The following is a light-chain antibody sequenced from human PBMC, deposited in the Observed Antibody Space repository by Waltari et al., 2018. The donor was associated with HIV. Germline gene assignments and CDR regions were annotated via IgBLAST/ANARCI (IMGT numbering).Light chain of an antibody. J-gene: IGLJ2*01. CDR1: RSDFGGYTF. Sequence: QSALTQPRSVSGSPGQSVTISCTGTRSDFGGYTFVSWYQQHPGKAPKFMIYDVSKRPSGVPDRFSGSKSGNTASLTISGLQAEDEADYYCCSYAGNYTFVFGGGTKLTVL. V-gene: IGLV2-11*01. CDR3: CSYAGNYTFV. CDR2: DVS.